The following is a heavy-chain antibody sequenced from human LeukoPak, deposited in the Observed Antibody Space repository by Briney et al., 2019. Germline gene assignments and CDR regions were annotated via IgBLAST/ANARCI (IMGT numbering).Heavy chain of an antibody. Sequence: SETLSLTCTVSGDSFTSVTDYWAWIRQPPGKGLEWIASGDYSGGTYYNPSLESRVAISADTSKNQISLKLSSVTAADTAVYYCATQPKLLWFGELFYYYYYMDVWGKGTTVTVSS. V-gene: IGHV4-39*01. CDR3: ATQPKLLWFGELFYYYYYMDV. D-gene: IGHD3-10*01. CDR1: GDSFTSVTDY. J-gene: IGHJ6*03. CDR2: GDYSGGT.